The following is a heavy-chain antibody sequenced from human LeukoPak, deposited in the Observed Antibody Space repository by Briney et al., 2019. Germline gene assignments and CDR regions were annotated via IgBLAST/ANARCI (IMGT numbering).Heavy chain of an antibody. V-gene: IGHV3-53*01. CDR2: IYVGGSA. CDR3: ARLKIDGTHFDY. D-gene: IGHD3-9*01. CDR1: GFTFSSYS. J-gene: IGHJ4*02. Sequence: GGSLRLSCAASGFTFSSYSMNWVRQTPGKGLEWVSVIYVGGSAYYADSVKGRFTISGDSSKNTLYLQMNSLRAEDTAVYYSARLKIDGTHFDYWGQGTLVTVSS.